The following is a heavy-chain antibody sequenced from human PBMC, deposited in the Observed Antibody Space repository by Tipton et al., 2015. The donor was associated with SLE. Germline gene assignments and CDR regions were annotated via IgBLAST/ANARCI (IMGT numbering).Heavy chain of an antibody. CDR1: GFTFSSYA. D-gene: IGHD1-14*01. CDR3: ARPQTAYYFDY. V-gene: IGHV3-30-3*01. CDR2: ISYDGSNK. Sequence: SLRLSCAASGFTFSSYAMHWVRQAPGKGLEWVAVISYDGSNKYYADSVKGRFTISRDNSKNTLYLRMNSLRAEDTAVYYCARPQTAYYFDYWGQGTLVTVSS. J-gene: IGHJ4*02.